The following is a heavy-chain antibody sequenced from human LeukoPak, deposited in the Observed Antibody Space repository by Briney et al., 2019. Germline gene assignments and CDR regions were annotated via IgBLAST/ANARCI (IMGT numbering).Heavy chain of an antibody. Sequence: PSETLSLTCTVSGGSISSCYWSWIRQPPGKGLEWIGYIYYSGSTNYNPSLKSRLTISVDTSNNQFSLKLSSVTAADTAVYYCARGPYSSGWYWDYWGQGTLVTVSS. D-gene: IGHD6-19*01. CDR2: IYYSGST. CDR1: GGSISSCY. CDR3: ARGPYSSGWYWDY. J-gene: IGHJ4*02. V-gene: IGHV4-59*01.